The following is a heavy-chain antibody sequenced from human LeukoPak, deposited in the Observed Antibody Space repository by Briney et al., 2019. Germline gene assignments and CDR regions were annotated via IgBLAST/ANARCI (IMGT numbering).Heavy chain of an antibody. CDR2: IKQDGSEK. J-gene: IGHJ4*02. D-gene: IGHD1-26*01. V-gene: IGHV3-7*01. CDR1: GFTFSSYW. Sequence: GGSLRLSCAASGFTFSSYWMSWVRQAPGKGLEWVANIKQDGSEKYYVDSVKGRFTISRDNAKNSLYLQMNSLRAEDTAVYYCARDEYSGGYFPANFDYWGQGTLVTVSS. CDR3: ARDEYSGGYFPANFDY.